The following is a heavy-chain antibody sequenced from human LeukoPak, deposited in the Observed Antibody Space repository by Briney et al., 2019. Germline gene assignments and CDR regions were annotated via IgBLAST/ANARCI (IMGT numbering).Heavy chain of an antibody. J-gene: IGHJ3*02. Sequence: GGSLRLSCTASGFTFSSYGMHWVRQAPGKGLEWVAFIRYDGSNKYYADSVKGRFTISRDNSKNTLYLQMNSLRAEDTAVHYCAHILLWFGELSGIEGHPPSVDAFDIWGQGTMVTVSS. CDR3: AHILLWFGELSGIEGHPPSVDAFDI. D-gene: IGHD3-10*01. CDR1: GFTFSSYG. V-gene: IGHV3-30*02. CDR2: IRYDGSNK.